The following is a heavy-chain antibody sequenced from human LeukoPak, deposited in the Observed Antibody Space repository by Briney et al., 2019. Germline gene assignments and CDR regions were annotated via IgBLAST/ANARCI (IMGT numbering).Heavy chain of an antibody. D-gene: IGHD3-22*01. J-gene: IGHJ4*02. CDR3: ARGENYYDSSGYYFYS. Sequence: SQTLSLTCTVSGGSIRSGDYYWSWIRQPPGKGLEWIVYIYYSGSTYYNPSFKSRFTISVDTSKNRFSLRLTSVTAADTAVYYCARGENYYDSSGYYFYSWGQGTLVTVSS. CDR1: GGSIRSGDYY. V-gene: IGHV4-30-4*08. CDR2: IYYSGST.